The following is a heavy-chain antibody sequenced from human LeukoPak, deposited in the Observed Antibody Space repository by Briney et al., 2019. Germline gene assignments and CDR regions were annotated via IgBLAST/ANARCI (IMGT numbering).Heavy chain of an antibody. CDR3: ASWPFYYGKGGYDY. CDR2: IYGRGGS. J-gene: IGHJ4*02. V-gene: IGHV4-4*07. D-gene: IGHD3-10*01. Sequence: SETLSLTCTVSGGSISSYYWSWIRQPAGKGLEWIGRIYGRGGSNYNPSLKSRVTISIDKSKNQFSLKMNSVTAPDTAVYYCASWPFYYGKGGYDYWGQGTLVTVSS. CDR1: GGSISSYY.